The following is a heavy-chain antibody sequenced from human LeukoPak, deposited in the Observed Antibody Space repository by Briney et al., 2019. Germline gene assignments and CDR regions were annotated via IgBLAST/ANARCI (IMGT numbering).Heavy chain of an antibody. V-gene: IGHV3-23*01. D-gene: IGHD3-9*01. CDR1: GFTFSSYG. CDR2: ISGSGGST. CDR3: AKDILTGDHRDDAFDI. Sequence: PGGSLRLSCAASGFTFSSYGMSWVRQAPGKGLEWVSAISGSGGSTYYADSVKGRFTISRDNSKNTLYLQMNSLRAEDTAVYYCAKDILTGDHRDDAFDIWGQGTMVTVSS. J-gene: IGHJ3*02.